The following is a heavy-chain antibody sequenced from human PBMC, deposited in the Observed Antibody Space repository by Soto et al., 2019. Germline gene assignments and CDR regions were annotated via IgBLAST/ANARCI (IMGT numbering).Heavy chain of an antibody. CDR1: GGSISSSNW. J-gene: IGHJ5*02. D-gene: IGHD6-13*01. Sequence: SETLSLTCVVSGGSISSSNWWSWVRQPPGKGLEWIGEIYHSGTTHYNPSLRSRVTISVDKAKNHFSLRLQFVTAADTAVYYCARDEEGIVAAASTNWFDPWGQGTLVTVSS. V-gene: IGHV4-4*02. CDR3: ARDEEGIVAAASTNWFDP. CDR2: IYHSGTT.